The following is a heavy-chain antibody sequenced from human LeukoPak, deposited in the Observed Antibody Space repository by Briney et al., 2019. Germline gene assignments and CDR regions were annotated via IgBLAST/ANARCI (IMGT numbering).Heavy chain of an antibody. CDR3: ATYSSSWARFDY. V-gene: IGHV4-59*08. D-gene: IGHD6-13*01. J-gene: IGHJ4*02. CDR1: GGSIRSYY. Sequence: SETLSLTCTVSGGSIRSYYWSWIRQPQGKGLEWIGYIYYSGSINNNPSLKSRLTMSVDTSRNQFSLRLSSVTAADTAVYYCATYSSSWARFDYWGQGSLVIVSS. CDR2: IYYSGSI.